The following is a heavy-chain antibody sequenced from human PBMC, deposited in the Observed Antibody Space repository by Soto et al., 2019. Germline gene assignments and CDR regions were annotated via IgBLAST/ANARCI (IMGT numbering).Heavy chain of an antibody. V-gene: IGHV1-58*01. CDR2: LVVGSGNT. Sequence: SGKGCFKTSGFMVTSSALQLVRQARGQRLEWIGSLVVGSGNTHYSQNFQERVTLTRDMSTGTAYMELSSLRSEDTAVYYCAAVTVLRFLKWLPAYFDYWGQGTMVTVSS. D-gene: IGHD3-3*01. CDR1: GFMVTSSA. CDR3: AAVTVLRFLKWLPAYFDY. J-gene: IGHJ4*02.